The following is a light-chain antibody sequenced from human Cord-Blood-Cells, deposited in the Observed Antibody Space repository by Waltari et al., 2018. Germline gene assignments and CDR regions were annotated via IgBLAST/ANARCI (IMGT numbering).Light chain of an antibody. CDR1: SSDVGSYNL. J-gene: IGLJ2*01. CDR2: EGS. Sequence: QSALTQPASVSGSPGQSITISCTGTSSDVGSYNLVSWYQQHPGKAPKLLIYEGSKRPSGVSNRFSASKSGNTASLPISVLQAEDEADYYCCSYAGSSDVVFGGGTKLTVL. CDR3: CSYAGSSDVV. V-gene: IGLV2-23*01.